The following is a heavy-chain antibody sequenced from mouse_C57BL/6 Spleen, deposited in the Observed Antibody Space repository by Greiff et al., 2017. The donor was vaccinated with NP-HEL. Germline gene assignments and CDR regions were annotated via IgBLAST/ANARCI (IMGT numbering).Heavy chain of an antibody. J-gene: IGHJ2*01. CDR2: ISSGSSTI. Sequence: EVKLMESGGGLVKPGGSLKLSCAASGFTFSDYGMHWVRQAPEKGLEWVAYISSGSSTIYSADTVKGRFTISRDNAKNTLFLQMTRLRSEDTAMDYCARNLYYFDYWGQGTTLTVSS. CDR1: GFTFSDYG. V-gene: IGHV5-17*01. CDR3: ARNLYYFDY.